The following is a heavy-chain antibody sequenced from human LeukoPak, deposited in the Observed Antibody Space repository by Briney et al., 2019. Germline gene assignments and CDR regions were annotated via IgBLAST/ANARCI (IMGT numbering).Heavy chain of an antibody. CDR2: IIPIFGTA. CDR1: GGTFSSYA. V-gene: IGHV1-69*05. CDR3: ASRSFPVQLEGPGWYYMDV. J-gene: IGHJ6*03. D-gene: IGHD1-1*01. Sequence: SVKVSCKASGGTFSSYAISWVRQAPGQGLEWMGGIIPIFGTANYAQKFQGRVTITTDESTGTAYMELSSLRSEDTAVYYWASRSFPVQLEGPGWYYMDVWGKGATVTVSS.